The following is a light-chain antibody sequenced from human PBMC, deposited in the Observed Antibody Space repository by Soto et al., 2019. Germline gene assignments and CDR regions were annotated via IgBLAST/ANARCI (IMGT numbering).Light chain of an antibody. Sequence: DIQLTQSPSFLSASVGDIVTITCRASQGISSYLAWYQQKPGKAPKLLIYAASTLQSGVPSRFSGSGSGTAFTLTISSLQPEDFATYYCQQLNSYPFLPFGGGTKVEIK. CDR3: QQLNSYPFLP. CDR1: QGISSY. J-gene: IGKJ4*01. V-gene: IGKV1-9*01. CDR2: AAS.